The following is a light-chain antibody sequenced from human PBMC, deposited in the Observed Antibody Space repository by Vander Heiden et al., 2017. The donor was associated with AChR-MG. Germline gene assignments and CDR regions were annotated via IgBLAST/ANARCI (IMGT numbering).Light chain of an antibody. CDR2: EDN. CDR1: SGSIASNY. Sequence: NFMLTQPHSVSESPGQTVTISCNRSSGSIASNYVQWYQQRPGSAPTTVIYEDNQRPSGVPDRFSGSIDSSSNSASLTISGLKTEDEADYYCQSYDSSNLWVFGGGTKLTVL. CDR3: QSYDSSNLWV. J-gene: IGLJ3*02. V-gene: IGLV6-57*04.